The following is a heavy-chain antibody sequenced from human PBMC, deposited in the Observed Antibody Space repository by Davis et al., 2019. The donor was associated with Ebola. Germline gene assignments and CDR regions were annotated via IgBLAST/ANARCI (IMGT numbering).Heavy chain of an antibody. CDR3: ARVRGGLDY. Sequence: GESLKISCAASGFTFSSYAMHWVRQAPGKGLEWVAILSYDGSNKYYADSVKGRFTISRDNARNTLYLQMNSLRAEDTAVYYCARVRGGLDYWGQGTLVTVSS. CDR1: GFTFSSYA. CDR2: LSYDGSNK. D-gene: IGHD3-10*01. J-gene: IGHJ4*02. V-gene: IGHV3-30-3*01.